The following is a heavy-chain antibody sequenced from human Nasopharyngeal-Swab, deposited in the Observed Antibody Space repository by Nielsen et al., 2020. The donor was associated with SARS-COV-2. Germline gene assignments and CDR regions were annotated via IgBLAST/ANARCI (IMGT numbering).Heavy chain of an antibody. V-gene: IGHV3-23*01. CDR3: AKDYIRRGDN. J-gene: IGHJ4*02. Sequence: WIRQPPGKGLEWVSAISGGTGGTFYADSVKGRFTISRDNSKNTLFLQMNSLRAEDTAVYYCAKDYIRRGDNWGQGTLVTVSS. CDR2: ISGGTGGT. D-gene: IGHD2-15*01.